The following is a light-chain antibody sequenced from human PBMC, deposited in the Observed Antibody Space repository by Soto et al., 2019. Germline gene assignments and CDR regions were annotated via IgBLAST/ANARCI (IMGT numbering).Light chain of an antibody. CDR2: GAS. V-gene: IGKV3-20*01. CDR3: QQYGSSTFT. CDR1: QSVRSSY. Sequence: EVVLTQSPGTLSLSQGERATLSCRASQSVRSSYVAWYQQKPGQAPRLLIYGASSRATGIPDRFSGSGSGTDFTLTISRLEPEDFAVYYCQQYGSSTFTFGPGTTVDIK. J-gene: IGKJ3*01.